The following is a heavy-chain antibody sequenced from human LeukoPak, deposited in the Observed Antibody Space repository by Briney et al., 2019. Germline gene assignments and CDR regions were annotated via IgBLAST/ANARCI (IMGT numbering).Heavy chain of an antibody. CDR3: LREWELPAFQH. CDR1: GYTFTGYY. J-gene: IGHJ1*01. D-gene: IGHD1-26*01. Sequence: VASVKVSCKASGYTFTGYYMHWVRQPPGQGLEWMGWINPNSGGPNFAQKFQGRVTITSDTPISTPYMDLNRLSSPDTAVSYFLREWELPAFQHWGQGTLVTVSS. V-gene: IGHV1-2*02. CDR2: INPNSGGP.